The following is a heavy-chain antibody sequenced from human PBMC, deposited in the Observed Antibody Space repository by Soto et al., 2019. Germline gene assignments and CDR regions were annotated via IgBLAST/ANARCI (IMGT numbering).Heavy chain of an antibody. CDR3: AKTANGRFRAFDI. CDR2: ISGSGGTT. Sequence: EVQLLESGGGLVQPGGSLRLSCAASGFTFSSYAMSWVRQAPGKGLEWVSAISGSGGTTYYADSVKGRFTFSRDNSKTTLYLQLNSLRAEDEAVYCCAKTANGRFRAFDIGGRGTLVTVSS. V-gene: IGHV3-23*01. CDR1: GFTFSSYA. D-gene: IGHD3-10*01. J-gene: IGHJ3*02.